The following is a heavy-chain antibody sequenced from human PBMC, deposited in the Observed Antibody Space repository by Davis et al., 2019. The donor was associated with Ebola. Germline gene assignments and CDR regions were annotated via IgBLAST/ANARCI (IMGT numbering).Heavy chain of an antibody. V-gene: IGHV1-3*01. D-gene: IGHD1-1*01. CDR3: ARCYTTGTAAGAY. CDR2: INAGNGNT. Sequence: AASVKVSCKASGYTFTSYAMHWVRQAPGQRLEWMGWINAGNGNTKYSQKFQGRVTITRDTSASTAYMELSSLRSDDTAVYYCARCYTTGTAAGAYWGQGTLVTVS. CDR1: GYTFTSYA. J-gene: IGHJ4*02.